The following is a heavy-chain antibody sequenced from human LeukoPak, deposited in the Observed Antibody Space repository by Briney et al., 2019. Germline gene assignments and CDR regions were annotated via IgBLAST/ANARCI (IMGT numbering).Heavy chain of an antibody. J-gene: IGHJ6*03. V-gene: IGHV1-2*02. CDR3: GRVMAAAGNYYYYYMDV. D-gene: IGHD6-13*01. CDR2: INPNSCGT. Sequence: ASVKVSCKASGYTFTGYYMHWVRQAPGQGLEWMEWINPNSCGTNYEQKFQGRVTMTRDTSIRTAYMELSRLRSDDTAVYYCGRVMAAAGNYYYYYMDVWGKGTTVTVSS. CDR1: GYTFTGYY.